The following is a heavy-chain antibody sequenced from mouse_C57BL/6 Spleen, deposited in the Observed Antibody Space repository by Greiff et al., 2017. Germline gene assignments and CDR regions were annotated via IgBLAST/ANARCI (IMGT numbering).Heavy chain of an antibody. CDR3: ARSDPMVTNWYFDV. D-gene: IGHD2-2*01. V-gene: IGHV1-9*01. CDR1: GYTFTGYW. Sequence: VQLQQSGAELMKPGASVKLSCKATGYTFTGYWIEWVKQRPGHGLEWIGEILPGSGSTNYNEKFKGKATFTAATSSNTAYMQLSSLTTEDSAIYYFARSDPMVTNWYFDVWGTGTTVTVSS. J-gene: IGHJ1*03. CDR2: ILPGSGST.